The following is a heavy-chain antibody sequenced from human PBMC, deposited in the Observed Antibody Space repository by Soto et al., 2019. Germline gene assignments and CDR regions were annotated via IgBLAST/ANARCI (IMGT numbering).Heavy chain of an antibody. D-gene: IGHD2-21*02. CDR3: AKAHDIVVVTQDY. V-gene: IGHV3-23*01. J-gene: IGHJ4*02. CDR2: ISGSGGST. Sequence: EVQLLESGGGLVQPGGSLRLSCAASGFTFSSYAMSWVRQAPGKGLEWVSAISGSGGSTYYADSVKGRFTISRDNSKNTLYLQMNSRRAEDTAVYYCAKAHDIVVVTQDYWGQGTLVTVSS. CDR1: GFTFSSYA.